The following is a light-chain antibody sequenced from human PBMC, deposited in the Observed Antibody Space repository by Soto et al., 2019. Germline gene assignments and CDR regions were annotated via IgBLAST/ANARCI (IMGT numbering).Light chain of an antibody. CDR1: SSDVGGYNS. V-gene: IGLV2-8*01. CDR2: GVS. J-gene: IGLJ2*01. Sequence: QSALTQPPSASGSPGQSVTISCTGTSSDVGGYNSVSWYQQHPGKAPKVMIYGVSTRPSGVPDRFSGSKSGNTASLTVSGLQAEDEADYYCSSHSCSNSRVVFGGGTKLTVL. CDR3: SSHSCSNSRVV.